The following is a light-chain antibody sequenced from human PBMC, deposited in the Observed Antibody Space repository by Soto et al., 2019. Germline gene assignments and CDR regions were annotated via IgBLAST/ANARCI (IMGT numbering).Light chain of an antibody. CDR3: QQYENSVMYT. CDR2: DAS. J-gene: IGKJ2*01. V-gene: IGKV3-20*01. CDR1: QGVSSAF. Sequence: EIVLTQSPGTLSLSPGERATLSCRTSQGVSSAFLAWYQQKPGQAPRLLIYDASIRATGIPDRCSGSVSGTDFTLSISRLEPEDPAVYYCQQYENSVMYTFGQGTKLEIK.